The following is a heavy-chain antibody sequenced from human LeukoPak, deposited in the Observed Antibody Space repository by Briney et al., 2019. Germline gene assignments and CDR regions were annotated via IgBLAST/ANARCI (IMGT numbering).Heavy chain of an antibody. J-gene: IGHJ4*02. V-gene: IGHV3-7*01. Sequence: GGSLRLSCAASGFISSSYWMSWVRQAPGKGLEWVANIKKDGSEKYYVDSVKGRFTISRDNAKNSLYLQMNSLRGEDTAVYYCARSTHYYDSSGYFYFDYWGQGTLVTVSS. D-gene: IGHD3-22*01. CDR2: IKKDGSEK. CDR1: GFISSSYW. CDR3: ARSTHYYDSSGYFYFDY.